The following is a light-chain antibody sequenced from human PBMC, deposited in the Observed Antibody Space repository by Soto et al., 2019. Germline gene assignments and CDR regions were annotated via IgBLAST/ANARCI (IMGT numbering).Light chain of an antibody. V-gene: IGKV1-39*01. Sequence: DIRLTQSPPSLSASVGDRVTISCRASQSISTYLMWCQQKPGKAPNLLIYGASGLQNGVPSRFTGSGSGTEFSLTISGLQPEDSGTYYCQQSSITPRSFGQGTKVDIK. CDR2: GAS. J-gene: IGKJ1*01. CDR3: QQSSITPRS. CDR1: QSISTY.